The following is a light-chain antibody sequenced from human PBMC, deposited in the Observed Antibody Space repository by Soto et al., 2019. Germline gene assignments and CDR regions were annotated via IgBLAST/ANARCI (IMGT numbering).Light chain of an antibody. CDR3: QQFNSYPIT. CDR1: QTISTS. J-gene: IGKJ5*01. V-gene: IGKV1-13*02. Sequence: IQMTQSPSSLSASVGDRVTLTCRASQTISTSLSWYQQKPGKAPKILIYEASSLESGVPSRFSGSGSGTEFTLTISGLQPDDFATYYCQQFNSYPITFGQGTRLEIK. CDR2: EAS.